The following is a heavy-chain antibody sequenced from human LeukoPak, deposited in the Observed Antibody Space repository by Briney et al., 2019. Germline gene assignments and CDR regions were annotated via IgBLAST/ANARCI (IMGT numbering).Heavy chain of an antibody. D-gene: IGHD2-8*01. V-gene: IGHV3-23*01. Sequence: GGSLRLSCEASEFILSSYAMSWVRQAPGKGLEWVSSISGNGAHPYYADSVRGRFTISRDNARNTLYLQMNSLRVEDTAIYYCVRGTNDWTGIDYWGQGTLVTVSS. CDR1: EFILSSYA. J-gene: IGHJ4*02. CDR3: VRGTNDWTGIDY. CDR2: ISGNGAHP.